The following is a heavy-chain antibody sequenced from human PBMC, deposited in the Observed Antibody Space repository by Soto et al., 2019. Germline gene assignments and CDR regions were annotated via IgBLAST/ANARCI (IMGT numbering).Heavy chain of an antibody. D-gene: IGHD3-16*01. J-gene: IGHJ5*02. CDR1: GYTFTADY. V-gene: IGHV1-2*06. Sequence: QVHLVQSGAEVREPGASVKVSCKASGYTFTADYLHWVRQAPGQGLEWMGRIDPKTGDTHYAQKFQGRVTMTRDMSVSTAYMEMKRLQSDDTATYFCAKDREVAYSWFDPWGQGSLVTVTS. CDR2: IDPKTGDT. CDR3: AKDREVAYSWFDP.